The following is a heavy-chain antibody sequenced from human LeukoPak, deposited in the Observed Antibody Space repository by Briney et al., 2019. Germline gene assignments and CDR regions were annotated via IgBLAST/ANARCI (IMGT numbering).Heavy chain of an antibody. D-gene: IGHD3-22*01. CDR3: ASPDPSSGYTYYMDV. V-gene: IGHV4-39*01. Sequence: SETLSLTCTVSGGSISSSSYYWGWIRQPPGKGLEWIGSIYYSGSTYYNPSLTSRVTISVDTSKNQFSLKLSSVTAADTAVYYCASPDPSSGYTYYMDVWGKGTTVTVSS. CDR1: GGSISSSSYY. CDR2: IYYSGST. J-gene: IGHJ6*03.